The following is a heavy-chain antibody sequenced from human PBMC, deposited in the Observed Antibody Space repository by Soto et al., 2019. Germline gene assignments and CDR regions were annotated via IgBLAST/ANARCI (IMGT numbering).Heavy chain of an antibody. CDR2: IIPILGIA. CDR3: ARGEATITWGGY. V-gene: IGHV1-69*02. D-gene: IGHD5-12*01. CDR1: GGTFSSYT. J-gene: IGHJ4*02. Sequence: QVQLVQSGAEVKKPGSSVKVSCKASGGTFSSYTISWVRQAPGQGLEWMGRIIPILGIANYAKKFQGRVTVTAGKTTSTAYMDLSILRCEDPAVYYCARGEATITWGGYWGRGTLVTVFS.